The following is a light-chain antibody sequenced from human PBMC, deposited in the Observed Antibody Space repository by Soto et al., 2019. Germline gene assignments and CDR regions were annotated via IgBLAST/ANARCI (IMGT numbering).Light chain of an antibody. V-gene: IGKV4-1*01. CDR2: WAS. J-gene: IGKJ2*01. CDR1: QNLLFSSNNKNS. CDR3: QQYHTPPNT. Sequence: DVVMTQSPDSLAVSLGERAAINCKSSQNLLFSSNNKNSLAWYQQKPGQPPKLLIYWASTRKSEDPDRFSGSRFGRDFTLPISSLQAEDVAVYDCQQYHTPPNTFGRGTKVEIK.